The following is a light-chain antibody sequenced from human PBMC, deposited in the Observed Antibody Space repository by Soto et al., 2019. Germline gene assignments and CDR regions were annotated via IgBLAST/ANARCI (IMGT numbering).Light chain of an antibody. CDR1: HSVCNC. J-gene: IGKJ4*02. CDR2: DAY. V-gene: IGKV3-11*01. Sequence: VLIQTQSTLTLSSWQRETPSCSARHSVCNCLAWYQQKPGQAPSLLIFDAYEWATGIPARFSGSGSGTDFTLTISSLEPEDSAIYYCQQRAKWPLTFGEGTRVEIK. CDR3: QQRAKWPLT.